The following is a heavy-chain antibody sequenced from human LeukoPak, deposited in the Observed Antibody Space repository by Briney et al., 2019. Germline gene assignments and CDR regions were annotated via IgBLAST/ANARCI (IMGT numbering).Heavy chain of an antibody. CDR1: GGSLSSYY. CDR3: ARAKGSGSYFEYYFDY. V-gene: IGHV4-4*07. D-gene: IGHD3-10*01. CDR2: IYTSGST. Sequence: SETLSLTCTVSGGSLSSYYWSWIRQPAGKGLEWIGRIYTSGSTNYNPSLKSRVTMSVDTSKNQFSLKLSSVTAADTAVYYCARAKGSGSYFEYYFDYWGQGTLVTVSS. J-gene: IGHJ4*02.